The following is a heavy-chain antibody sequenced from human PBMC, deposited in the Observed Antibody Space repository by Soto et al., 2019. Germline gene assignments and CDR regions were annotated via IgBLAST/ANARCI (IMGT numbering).Heavy chain of an antibody. D-gene: IGHD1-26*01. CDR2: IYYSGST. Sequence: QPPGKGLEWIGYIYYSGSTNYNPSLKSRVTISVDTSKNQFSLKLSSVTAADTAMYYCARSIVGARVDSGGQRNLATV. V-gene: IGHV4-59*01. J-gene: IGHJ4*02. CDR3: ARSIVGARVDS.